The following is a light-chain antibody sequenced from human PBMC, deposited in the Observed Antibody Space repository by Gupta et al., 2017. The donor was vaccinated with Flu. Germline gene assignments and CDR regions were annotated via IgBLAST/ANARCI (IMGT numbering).Light chain of an antibody. V-gene: IGKV3-15*01. Sequence: GERAPLSCRASQSVSSNLAWYQQKPGQAPRLLIYGASTRATGIPARFSGSGSGTEFTLTISSLQSEDFAVYYCQQYNNWPETFGQGTKVEIK. CDR2: GAS. J-gene: IGKJ1*01. CDR3: QQYNNWPET. CDR1: QSVSSN.